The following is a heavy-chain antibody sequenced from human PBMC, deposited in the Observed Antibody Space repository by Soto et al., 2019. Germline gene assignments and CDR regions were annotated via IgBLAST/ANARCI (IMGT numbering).Heavy chain of an antibody. Sequence: QLQLQESGSGLVKPSQTLSLTCAVSGGSISSGGYSWSWIRQPPGKGLEWIGYIYHSGSTYYNPSLKSRVTISVDRSNNQFSLKLSSVTAADTAVYYWARGGKDYEFGSGYYPFDYWGQGTLVTVSS. D-gene: IGHD3-3*01. V-gene: IGHV4-30-2*01. CDR1: GGSISSGGYS. CDR3: ARGGKDYEFGSGYYPFDY. CDR2: IYHSGST. J-gene: IGHJ4*02.